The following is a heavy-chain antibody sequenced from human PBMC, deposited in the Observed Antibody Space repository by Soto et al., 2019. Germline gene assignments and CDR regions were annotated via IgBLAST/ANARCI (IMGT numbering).Heavy chain of an antibody. CDR2: FYYSGST. Sequence: SLTCTVSGGSISSGTYSWGWIRQPPGKGLEWIGTFYYSGSTNYNPSLKSRVAMSADTSKKQFSLKLSSVTAADTAVYYCARLYDRSGYLDYWGQGTLVTVSS. J-gene: IGHJ4*02. V-gene: IGHV4-39*01. D-gene: IGHD3-22*01. CDR1: GGSISSGTYS. CDR3: ARLYDRSGYLDY.